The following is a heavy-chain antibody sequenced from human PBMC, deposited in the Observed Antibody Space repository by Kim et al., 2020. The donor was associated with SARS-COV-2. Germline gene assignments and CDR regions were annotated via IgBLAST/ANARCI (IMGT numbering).Heavy chain of an antibody. Sequence: ASVKVSCKASGYSFSDYYLHWVRQAPGQGFEWVGWINPNTGGADYAQGFYGRVTMTRDTSTGTVYMDLRRLRSGDTAVYYCARDRELSVGRRPRDSAYYAMDAWGQGTTVIVSS. D-gene: IGHD2-21*01. V-gene: IGHV1-2*02. CDR2: INPNTGGA. J-gene: IGHJ6*02. CDR3: ARDRELSVGRRPRDSAYYAMDA. CDR1: GYSFSDYY.